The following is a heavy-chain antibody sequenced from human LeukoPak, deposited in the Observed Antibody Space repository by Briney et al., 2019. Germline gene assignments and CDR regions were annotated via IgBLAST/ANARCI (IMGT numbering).Heavy chain of an antibody. CDR3: ARGPPRCGGDCYTIDY. V-gene: IGHV3-48*04. D-gene: IGHD2-21*01. Sequence: GSLRLSCAASGFTFSSYSMNWVRQAPGKGLEWVSYISSSSSTIYYADSVKGRFTISRDNAKNSLYLQMNSLRAEDTAVYYCARGPPRCGGDCYTIDYWGQGTLVTVSS. CDR2: ISSSSSTI. J-gene: IGHJ4*02. CDR1: GFTFSSYS.